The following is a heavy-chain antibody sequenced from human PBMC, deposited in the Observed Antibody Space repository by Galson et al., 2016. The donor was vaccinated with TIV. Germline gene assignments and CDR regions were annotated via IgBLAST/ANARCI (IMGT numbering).Heavy chain of an antibody. CDR3: ARSDSYYKYALDV. CDR1: GYSFTGYF. J-gene: IGHJ3*01. Sequence: SVKVSCKAPGYSFTGYFMHWVRQAPGQGLEWMGWINPKTGATTYAQEFQGRITMTRDTSASTAYMDLNRLQSDDTAVYYCARSDSYYKYALDVWGQGTTVTVSS. CDR2: INPKTGAT. D-gene: IGHD3-10*01. V-gene: IGHV1-2*02.